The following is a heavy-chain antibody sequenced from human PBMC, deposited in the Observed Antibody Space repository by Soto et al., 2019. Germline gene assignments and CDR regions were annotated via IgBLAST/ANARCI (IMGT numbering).Heavy chain of an antibody. CDR1: GGTFSSSA. D-gene: IGHD3-22*01. CDR2: IIPIFGTA. V-gene: IGHV1-69*13. Sequence: SVKVSCKASGGTFSSSAISWVRQAPGQGLEWMGGIIPIFGTANYAQKFQGRVTISADESTSTAYMELSSLRSEDTAVYYCAMLGGYYYTSGPPYFQHWGQGTLVTVSS. CDR3: AMLGGYYYTSGPPYFQH. J-gene: IGHJ1*01.